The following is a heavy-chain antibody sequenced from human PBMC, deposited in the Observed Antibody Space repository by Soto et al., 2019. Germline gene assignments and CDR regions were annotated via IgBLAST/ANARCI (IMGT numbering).Heavy chain of an antibody. CDR1: GYSFTSHY. CDR3: ARDQICHDLVLSFDP. CDR2: IYPGGVNI. V-gene: IGHV1-46*03. Sequence: QVQLVQSGAEVKKPGASVKVSCKAIGYSFTSHYMHWVRQAPGQGLEWMGTIYPGGVNIAYVQKLKCRVTVNKDTSTSIVIIYFNSLTADDTVVYYCARDQICHDLVLSFDPWGQGTLVTVSS. D-gene: IGHD1-1*01. J-gene: IGHJ5*02.